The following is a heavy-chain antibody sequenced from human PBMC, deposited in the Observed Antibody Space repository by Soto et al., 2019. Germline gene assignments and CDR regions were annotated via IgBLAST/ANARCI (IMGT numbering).Heavy chain of an antibody. Sequence: ASVKVSCKASGYTFTSYGISWVRQAPGQVLERMGWISAYNGNTNYAQKLQGRVTMTTDTSTSTPYIELRSLRSDDTAVYYCARDSSSWYLSENCFEPWVQGTMVTVSS. J-gene: IGHJ5*02. CDR3: ARDSSSWYLSENCFEP. CDR2: ISAYNGNT. CDR1: GYTFTSYG. D-gene: IGHD6-13*01. V-gene: IGHV1-18*04.